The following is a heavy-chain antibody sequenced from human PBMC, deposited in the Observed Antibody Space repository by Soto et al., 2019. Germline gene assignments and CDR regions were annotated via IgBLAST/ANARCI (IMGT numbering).Heavy chain of an antibody. V-gene: IGHV1-46*03. D-gene: IGHD5-18*01. CDR3: ARGGYSYGSSNAFDI. J-gene: IGHJ3*02. CDR2: IYPGGVNI. CDR1: GYSFTSHY. Sequence: ASVKVSCKAIGYSFTSHYMHWVRQAPGQGLEWMGTIYPGGVNIGYAQKFKGRVTMTKDTSTSTVYMELNSLTSEDTAVYYCARGGYSYGSSNAFDIWGQGTMVTVSS.